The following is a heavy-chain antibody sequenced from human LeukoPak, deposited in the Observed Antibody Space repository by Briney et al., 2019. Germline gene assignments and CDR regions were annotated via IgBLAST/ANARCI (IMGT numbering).Heavy chain of an antibody. D-gene: IGHD3-16*02. CDR2: ISGSGGST. J-gene: IGHJ6*04. CDR1: GFTFSGYG. V-gene: IGHV3-23*01. CDR3: ARAYDLYDYVWGSYPVLDV. Sequence: GGTLRLSCAASGFTFSGYGMSWVRQAPGKGLEWVSAISGSGGSTYYADSVKGRFTISRDNSKNTLYLQMNSLRAEDTAVYYCARAYDLYDYVWGSYPVLDVWGKGTTVTISS.